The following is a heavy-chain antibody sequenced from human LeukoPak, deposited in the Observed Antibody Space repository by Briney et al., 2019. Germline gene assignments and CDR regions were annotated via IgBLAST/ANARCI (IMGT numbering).Heavy chain of an antibody. CDR1: GFTFSSYA. J-gene: IGHJ4*02. V-gene: IGHV3-23*01. CDR3: AKVRWNERDYFDY. D-gene: IGHD1-1*01. Sequence: PGGSLRLSCAASGFTFSSYAMSRVRQAPGKGLEWDSAISGSGGSTYYADSVKGRFTISRDNSKNTLYLQMNSLRAEDTAVYYCAKVRWNERDYFDYWGQGTLVTVSS. CDR2: ISGSGGST.